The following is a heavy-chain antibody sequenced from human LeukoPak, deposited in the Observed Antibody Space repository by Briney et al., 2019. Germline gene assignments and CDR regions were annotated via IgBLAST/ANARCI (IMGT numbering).Heavy chain of an antibody. D-gene: IGHD3-10*01. Sequence: ASVKVSCKASGYTFTGYYMHWVRQAPGQGLEWMGWINPNGGGTNYAQKFQGRVTMTRDTSISTAYMELSRLRSDDTAVYYCARVLYYYGSGTLDYWGQGTLVTVSS. CDR3: ARVLYYYGSGTLDY. CDR2: INPNGGGT. CDR1: GYTFTGYY. V-gene: IGHV1-2*02. J-gene: IGHJ4*02.